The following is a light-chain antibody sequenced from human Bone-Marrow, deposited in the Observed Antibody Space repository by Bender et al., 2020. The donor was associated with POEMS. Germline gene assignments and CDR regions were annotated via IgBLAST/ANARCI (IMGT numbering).Light chain of an antibody. V-gene: IGLV2-23*01. CDR2: EDT. CDR1: TSDIGNYKL. Sequence: QSALTQPAAVSGSPGQSVTISCAGSTSDIGNYKLVSWYQQPSGKAPKLLIFEDTKRPSGVSDRYSGSKSGNMASLTVSGLQADDEADYYCCSYAGSDTWVFGGGTKLTVL. CDR3: CSYAGSDTWV. J-gene: IGLJ3*02.